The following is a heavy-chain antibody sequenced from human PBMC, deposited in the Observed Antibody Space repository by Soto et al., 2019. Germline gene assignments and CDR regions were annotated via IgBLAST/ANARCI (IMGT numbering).Heavy chain of an antibody. Sequence: KPSETLSLTCTVSGGSMSNGYYYWSWVRQNPGKGLEWIGHIYHSGRTYYNPSLKSRVGILVDTSKNQFSLNLNSVTAADTAVYYCARWVEVSLDYFDSWGQGTPVTVSS. CDR3: ARWVEVSLDYFDS. CDR2: IYHSGRT. V-gene: IGHV4-31*03. J-gene: IGHJ4*02. CDR1: GGSMSNGYYY. D-gene: IGHD1-20*01.